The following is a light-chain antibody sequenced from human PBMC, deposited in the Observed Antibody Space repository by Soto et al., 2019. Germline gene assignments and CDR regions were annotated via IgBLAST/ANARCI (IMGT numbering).Light chain of an antibody. V-gene: IGLV1-44*01. Sequence: QSVLTQPPSASGTPGQRVTISCSGSSSNIGSHSVNWYQQLPGTAPKLLIYSNNQRPSGVPDRFSGSKSGTSVSLAISGLQSEDGADYYCAAWDDSLNSVVLGGGTKLTVL. J-gene: IGLJ2*01. CDR2: SNN. CDR3: AAWDDSLNSVV. CDR1: SSNIGSHS.